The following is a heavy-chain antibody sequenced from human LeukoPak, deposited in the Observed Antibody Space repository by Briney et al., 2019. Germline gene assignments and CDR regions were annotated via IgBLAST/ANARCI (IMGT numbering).Heavy chain of an antibody. Sequence: SETLSLTCTVSGGSISSGGYYWSWIRQHPGKGLEWIGYIYYSGSTYYNPSLRSRVTISVDTSKNQFSLKLSSVTAADTAVYYCARDRGVYGGSSNWFDPWGQGTLVTVSS. CDR1: GGSISSGGYY. CDR3: ARDRGVYGGSSNWFDP. J-gene: IGHJ5*02. V-gene: IGHV4-31*03. D-gene: IGHD4-23*01. CDR2: IYYSGST.